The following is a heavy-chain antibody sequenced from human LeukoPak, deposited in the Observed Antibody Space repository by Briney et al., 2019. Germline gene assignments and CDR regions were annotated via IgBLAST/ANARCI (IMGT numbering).Heavy chain of an antibody. J-gene: IGHJ4*02. Sequence: SGGSLRLSCAASGFTLSSNSMNGVRQAPGKGLEWVSYISSSTTTIHYADSVKGRFTISRENAKNSLYLQMKSLRDEDTAVYYCARDLDGSGRAFDFWGQGALVTVSS. D-gene: IGHD3-10*01. V-gene: IGHV3-48*02. CDR3: ARDLDGSGRAFDF. CDR2: ISSSTTTI. CDR1: GFTLSSNS.